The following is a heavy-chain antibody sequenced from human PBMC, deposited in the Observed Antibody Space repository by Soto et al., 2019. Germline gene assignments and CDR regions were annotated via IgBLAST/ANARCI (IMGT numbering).Heavy chain of an antibody. Sequence: SETLSLTCTVSGVSMRGYYWSWIRQPPGMGLEWIGYIYSSGSTDHNPSLKSRVTISVDTSKNQISLKLSSVTAADTAVYYCARGGRDGYNYFDYWGQGTLVTVSS. CDR3: ARGGRDGYNYFDY. CDR2: IYSSGST. D-gene: IGHD5-12*01. J-gene: IGHJ4*02. CDR1: GVSMRGYY. V-gene: IGHV4-59*01.